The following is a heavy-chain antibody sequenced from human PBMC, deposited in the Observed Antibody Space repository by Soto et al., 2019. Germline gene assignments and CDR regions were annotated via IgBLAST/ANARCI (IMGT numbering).Heavy chain of an antibody. Sequence: PVGSLRLSCEGSGFTFSSIAMTWVRLAPGKGLEWVSGISGSGETTYYADSVKGRFTISRDNSKNTLYLQMSSLRVEDTAVYYCANFHGSGSYYNPGLYWGQGTQVTVSS. CDR1: GFTFSSIA. D-gene: IGHD3-10*01. J-gene: IGHJ4*02. CDR3: ANFHGSGSYYNPGLY. CDR2: ISGSGETT. V-gene: IGHV3-23*01.